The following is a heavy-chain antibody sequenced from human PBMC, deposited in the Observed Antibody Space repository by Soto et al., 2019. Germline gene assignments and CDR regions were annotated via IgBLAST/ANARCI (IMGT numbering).Heavy chain of an antibody. V-gene: IGHV1-3*01. CDR2: INAGNGNT. D-gene: IGHD3-16*01. J-gene: IGHJ4*02. Sequence: QVQLVQSGAEVKKPGASVKVSCKASGYTFTSYAMHWVRQAPGQRLEWMGWINAGNGNTKYSQKFQGRVAITRDTSASTAYMELSSLRSEDTAVXXXXRXXFLSYDDYWGQGTLVTVSS. CDR3: XRXXFLSYDDY. CDR1: GYTFTSYA.